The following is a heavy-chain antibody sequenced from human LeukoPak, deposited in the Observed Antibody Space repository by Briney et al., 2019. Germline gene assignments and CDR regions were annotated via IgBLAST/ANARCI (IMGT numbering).Heavy chain of an antibody. D-gene: IGHD1-26*01. J-gene: IGHJ5*02. CDR2: ISAYNGNT. Sequence: ASVKVSCKASGYTFTSYGISWVRQAPGQGLEWMGWISAYNGNTNYAQKLQGRVTMTTDTSTSTAYMELRSLRSDDTAVYYCARDPIGGSYHRGWFDPWGQGTLVTVSS. CDR3: ARDPIGGSYHRGWFDP. V-gene: IGHV1-18*01. CDR1: GYTFTSYG.